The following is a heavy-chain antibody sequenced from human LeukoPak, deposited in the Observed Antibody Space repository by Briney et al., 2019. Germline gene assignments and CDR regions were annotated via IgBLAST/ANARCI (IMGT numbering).Heavy chain of an antibody. CDR2: INTNTGNP. Sequence: ASVKVSCKASGYIFNSYAMNWVRQAPGQGLEWMGWINTNTGNPTYAQGFTGRFVFSLDTSVSTAYPQISSLKAEDTAVYYCARGRLLRYFDWLRGGLYNWFDPWGQGTLVTVSS. J-gene: IGHJ5*02. CDR1: GYIFNSYA. CDR3: ARGRLLRYFDWLRGGLYNWFDP. D-gene: IGHD3-9*01. V-gene: IGHV7-4-1*02.